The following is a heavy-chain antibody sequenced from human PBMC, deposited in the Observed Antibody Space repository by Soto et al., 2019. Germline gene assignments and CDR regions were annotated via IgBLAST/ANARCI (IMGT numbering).Heavy chain of an antibody. CDR1: GGSFSGYY. J-gene: IGHJ6*02. CDR3: ASGENGREGYGNYYYYGMDV. Sequence: SETLSLTCAVYGGSFSGYYWSWIRQPPGKGLEWIGEINHSGSTNYNPSLKSRVTISVDTSKNQFSLKLSSVTAADTAVYYCASGENGREGYGNYYYYGMDVWGQGTTVTVSS. CDR2: INHSGST. V-gene: IGHV4-34*01. D-gene: IGHD5-18*01.